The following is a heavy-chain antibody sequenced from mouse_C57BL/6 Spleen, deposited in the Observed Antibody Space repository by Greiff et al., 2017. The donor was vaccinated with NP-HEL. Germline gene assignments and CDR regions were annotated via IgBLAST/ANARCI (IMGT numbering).Heavy chain of an antibody. Sequence: QVQLQQSGAELARPGASVKLSCKASGYTFTSYGISWVKQRTGQGLEWIGEIYPRSGNTYYNEKFKGKATLTADKSSSTAYMELRSLTSEDSAVYFCARSGGITTVGNPWFAYWGQGTLVTVSA. CDR3: ARSGGITTVGNPWFAY. J-gene: IGHJ3*01. V-gene: IGHV1-81*01. CDR1: GYTFTSYG. CDR2: IYPRSGNT. D-gene: IGHD1-1*01.